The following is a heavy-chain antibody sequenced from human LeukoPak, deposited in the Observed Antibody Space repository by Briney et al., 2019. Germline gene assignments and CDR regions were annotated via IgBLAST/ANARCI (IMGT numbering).Heavy chain of an antibody. J-gene: IGHJ4*02. CDR2: VYHSGTT. V-gene: IGHV4-38-2*02. CDR3: ARERYFDWRIDY. D-gene: IGHD3-9*01. Sequence: PSETLSLTCAVSGYSITSGYYWAWIRQPPGKGLEWIGSVYHSGTTYYSPSLKSRAIISVDRSKNQFSLKLSSVTAADTAVYYCARERYFDWRIDYWGQGTLVTVSS. CDR1: GYSITSGYY.